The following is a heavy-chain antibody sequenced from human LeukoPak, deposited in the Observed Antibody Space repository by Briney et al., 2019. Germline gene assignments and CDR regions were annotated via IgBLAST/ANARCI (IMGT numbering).Heavy chain of an antibody. D-gene: IGHD1-1*01. CDR1: GFTFSSYA. CDR3: ARACCWNRETFDY. CDR2: ISRSGGCT. V-gene: IGHV3-23*01. Sequence: GGSLRLSCAASGFTFSSYAMSWVRQAPGQGLEWVSSISRSGGCTYYADSVKGRLTISRDNSKNTLYLQMNSLRAEDTAVYYCARACCWNRETFDYWGQGTLVTVSS. J-gene: IGHJ4*02.